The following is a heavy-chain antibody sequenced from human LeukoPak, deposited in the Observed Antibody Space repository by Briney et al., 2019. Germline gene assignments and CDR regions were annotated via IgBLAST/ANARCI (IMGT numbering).Heavy chain of an antibody. CDR1: GFTLHTYV. J-gene: IGHJ4*02. V-gene: IGHV3-30*02. Sequence: GGSLRLSCAPSGFTLHTYVILWVRQPPGKGLEWVAFFRYDGNHEYYADSVKGRFTFSRDNSKNTLLLQMNSLRAEDTAVYYCASCQTSVDWGLFDYWGQGTLVTVSS. D-gene: IGHD3-16*01. CDR2: FRYDGNHE. CDR3: ASCQTSVDWGLFDY.